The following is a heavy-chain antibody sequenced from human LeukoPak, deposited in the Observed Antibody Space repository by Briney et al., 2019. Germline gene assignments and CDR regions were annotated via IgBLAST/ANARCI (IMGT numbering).Heavy chain of an antibody. Sequence: GTSGKVSCKASGYTFTSYYVHWVRQAPGQGLDWMGIINPSGGSTSYAQKFQGRVTMTRDTSTSTVYMELSSLRSEDTAVYYCARVLITATTIALDYWGQGTLVTVSS. CDR1: GYTFTSYY. D-gene: IGHD1-7*01. J-gene: IGHJ4*02. CDR2: INPSGGST. CDR3: ARVLITATTIALDY. V-gene: IGHV1-46*01.